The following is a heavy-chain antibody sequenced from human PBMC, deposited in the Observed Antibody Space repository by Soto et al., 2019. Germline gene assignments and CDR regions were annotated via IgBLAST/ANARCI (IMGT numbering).Heavy chain of an antibody. V-gene: IGHV3-33*01. CDR2: IWYDGSNK. CDR3: AREGTDETYYYYGMDV. J-gene: IGHJ6*02. CDR1: GFTFSSYG. Sequence: GGSLRLSCAASGFTFSSYGMHWVRQAPGKGLEWVAVIWYDGSNKYYADSVKGRFTISRDNSKNTLYLQMNSLRAEDTAVYYCAREGTDETYYYYGMDVWGQGTTVTVSS. D-gene: IGHD1-1*01.